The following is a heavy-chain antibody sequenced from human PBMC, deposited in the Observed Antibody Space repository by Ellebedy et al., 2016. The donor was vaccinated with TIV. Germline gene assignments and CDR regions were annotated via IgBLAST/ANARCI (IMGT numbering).Heavy chain of an antibody. V-gene: IGHV1-18*04. Sequence: ASVKVSCKTSGYTFSSYGISWVRQAPGQGLEWMGWISVYNGDTYYAQKFQGRVTMTTDTSTNTAYMELTNLRFDDTALYYCAREGFENWGQGTLVAVSS. CDR1: GYTFSSYG. J-gene: IGHJ4*02. CDR3: AREGFEN. CDR2: ISVYNGDT.